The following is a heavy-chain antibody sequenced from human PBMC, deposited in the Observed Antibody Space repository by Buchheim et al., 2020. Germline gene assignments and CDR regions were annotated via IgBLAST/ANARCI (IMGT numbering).Heavy chain of an antibody. D-gene: IGHD2-8*02. CDR3: VRDQVGCTGGVCYLVY. Sequence: EVQLMESGGGLAQPGGSLRLSCAASGFMFSNYLMHWVRQAPGKGLVWVSRINGDGSSTSYADSVKGRFPISRDNATNPLFLPMNSLRAEDTAIYYCVRDQVGCTGGVCYLVYWGQGTL. V-gene: IGHV3-74*01. CDR2: INGDGSST. CDR1: GFMFSNYL. J-gene: IGHJ4*02.